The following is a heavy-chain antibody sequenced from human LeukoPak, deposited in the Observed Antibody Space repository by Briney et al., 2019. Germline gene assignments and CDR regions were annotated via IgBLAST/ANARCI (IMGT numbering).Heavy chain of an antibody. CDR3: ARPNDYGDDY. D-gene: IGHD4-17*01. Sequence: GGSLRLSCAASGFTLSSYWMSWVRQAPGKGLEWVANIKQDGSVKYYVDSVKGRFTISRDNAKNSLYLQMNSLRAEDTAVYYCARPNDYGDDYWGQGTLVTVSS. CDR2: IKQDGSVK. J-gene: IGHJ4*02. V-gene: IGHV3-7*01. CDR1: GFTLSSYW.